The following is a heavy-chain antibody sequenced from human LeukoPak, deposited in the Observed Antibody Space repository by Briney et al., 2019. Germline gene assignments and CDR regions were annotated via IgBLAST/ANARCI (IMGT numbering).Heavy chain of an antibody. CDR3: AREAPGIAAAGLFDY. V-gene: IGHV1-69*05. CDR2: IIPIFGTA. J-gene: IGHJ4*02. CDR1: GGTFSSYA. D-gene: IGHD6-13*01. Sequence: SVKVSCKASGGTFSSYAISWVRQAPGQGLEWMGGIIPIFGTANYAQKFQGRVTMTTDTSTSTAYMELRSLRSDDTAVYYCAREAPGIAAAGLFDYWGQGTLVTVSS.